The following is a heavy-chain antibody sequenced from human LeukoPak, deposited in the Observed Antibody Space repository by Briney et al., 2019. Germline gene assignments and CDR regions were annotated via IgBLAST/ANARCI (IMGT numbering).Heavy chain of an antibody. D-gene: IGHD2-15*01. CDR3: ARRPRYCSGGSCYDY. Sequence: ASVKVSCEASGYTFTNYDINWVRQATGQGLGWRGWMNPKSGNTGYAQKFQGRVTMTRSTSISTAYMDLSSLRSEDTAVYYCARRPRYCSGGSCYDYWGQGTLVTVSS. J-gene: IGHJ4*02. CDR2: MNPKSGNT. CDR1: GYTFTNYD. V-gene: IGHV1-8*01.